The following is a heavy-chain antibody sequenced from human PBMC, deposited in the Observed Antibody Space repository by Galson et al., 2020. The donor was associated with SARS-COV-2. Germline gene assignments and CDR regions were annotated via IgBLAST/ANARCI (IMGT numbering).Heavy chain of an antibody. J-gene: IGHJ4*02. CDR2: IFFDGSEK. CDR3: ARDGQSSRGWAFDY. Sequence: GGSLRLSCAASGFTFSDHAMHSVRQAPGKGLEWVAQIFFDGSEKYYGDSVRGRFTISRDSSKNTVYLQMNNLRVDDTAVYYCARDGQSSRGWAFDYWGQGTLLTVSS. D-gene: IGHD6-19*01. V-gene: IGHV3-33*01. CDR1: GFTFSDHA.